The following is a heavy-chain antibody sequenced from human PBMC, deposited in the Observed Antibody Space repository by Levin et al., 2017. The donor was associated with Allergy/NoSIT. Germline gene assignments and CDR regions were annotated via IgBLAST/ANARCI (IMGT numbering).Heavy chain of an antibody. CDR2: IYYMGRP. CDR3: AREDYLDSISYYEDS. D-gene: IGHD3-22*01. V-gene: IGHV4-59*01. J-gene: IGHJ4*02. Sequence: LSQTLSLTCSVSGGSINGYYWSWIRPPPGKGLEWIGNIYYMGRPNYNPSLKSRVTISVDTSKNQFSLRLSSVTADDTAMYFCAREDYLDSISYYEDSWGQGTLVTVSS. CDR1: GGSINGYY.